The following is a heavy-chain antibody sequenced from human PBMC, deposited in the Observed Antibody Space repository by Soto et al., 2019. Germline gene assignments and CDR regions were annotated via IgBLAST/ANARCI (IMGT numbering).Heavy chain of an antibody. V-gene: IGHV3-21*01. CDR1: GFSLRSYS. Sequence: EVQLVESGGGLVKPGGSLRLSCAASGFSLRSYSMNWVRQAPGKGLEWVSSISSSSNNIYYADSVKGLFTISRDNAKNSLFLQVNSLRDEDTAVYFCARDLTTATGAFDYWGQGTLVTVSS. CDR3: ARDLTTATGAFDY. D-gene: IGHD6-13*01. CDR2: ISSSSNNI. J-gene: IGHJ4*02.